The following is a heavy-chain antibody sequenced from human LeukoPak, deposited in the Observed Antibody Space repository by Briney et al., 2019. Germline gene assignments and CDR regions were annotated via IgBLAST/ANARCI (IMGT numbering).Heavy chain of an antibody. CDR2: INHSGST. D-gene: IGHD4-17*01. CDR1: GGSISSSSYY. CDR3: ARRVAYGDSRPFDY. J-gene: IGHJ4*02. V-gene: IGHV4-39*07. Sequence: SSETLSLTCTVSGGSISSSSYYWGWIRQPPGKGLEWIGEINHSGSTNYNPSLKSRVTISVDTSKNQFSLKLSSVTAADTAVYYCARRVAYGDSRPFDYWGQGTLVTVSS.